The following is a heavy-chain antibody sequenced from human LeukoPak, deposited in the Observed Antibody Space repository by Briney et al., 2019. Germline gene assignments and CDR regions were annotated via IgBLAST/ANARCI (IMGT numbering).Heavy chain of an antibody. CDR3: ARHGGETIVAMILYAFDI. CDR1: GGSIRSYS. Sequence: SETLSLTCTVSGGSIRSYSWSWIRQPPGKGLEWIGSKSYSGSTNYNPSLKSRVTTSVDTSKNQISLKLTSVTAADTAVYYCARHGGETIVAMILYAFDIWGQGTVVTVSS. V-gene: IGHV4-59*08. J-gene: IGHJ3*02. D-gene: IGHD5-12*01. CDR2: KSYSGST.